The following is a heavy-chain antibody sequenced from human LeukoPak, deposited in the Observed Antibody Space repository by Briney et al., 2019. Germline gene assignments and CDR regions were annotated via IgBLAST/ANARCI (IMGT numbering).Heavy chain of an antibody. J-gene: IGHJ4*02. CDR3: ARGCTNGVCYDY. Sequence: PGGSLRLSCAASGFTFSSYSMNWVRQPPGKGLEWIGEIYHSGSTNYNPSLKSRVTISVDKSKNQFSLELSSVTAADTAVYYCARGCTNGVCYDYWGQGTLVTVSS. CDR2: IYHSGST. CDR1: GFTFSSYSM. D-gene: IGHD2-8*01. V-gene: IGHV4-4*02.